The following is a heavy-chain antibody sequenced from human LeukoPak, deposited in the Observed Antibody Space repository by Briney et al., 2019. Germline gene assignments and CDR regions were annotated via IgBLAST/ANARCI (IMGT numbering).Heavy chain of an antibody. J-gene: IGHJ4*02. V-gene: IGHV4-34*01. CDR3: ARDGSDYFDY. D-gene: IGHD1-26*01. Sequence: SETLSLTCAVYGGSFSGYYWSWIRQPPGKGLEWIGEINHSGSTNYNPSLKSRVTISVDTSKNQFSLKLSSVTAADTAVYYCARDGSDYFDYWGQGTLVTVSS. CDR1: GGSFSGYY. CDR2: INHSGST.